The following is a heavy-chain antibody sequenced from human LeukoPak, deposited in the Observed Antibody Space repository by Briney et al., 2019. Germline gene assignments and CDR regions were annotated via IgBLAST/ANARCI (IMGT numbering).Heavy chain of an antibody. CDR2: IYHSGST. J-gene: IGHJ1*01. CDR3: ARRLIGYCSGGSCYSGYFQH. CDR1: GYSISSGYY. V-gene: IGHV4-38-2*02. Sequence: PSETLSLTCTVSGYSISSGYYWGWIRQPPGKGLEWIGSIYHSGSTYYNPSLKSRVTISVDTSKNRFSLKLSSVTAADTAVYYCARRLIGYCSGGSCYSGYFQHWGQGTLVTVSS. D-gene: IGHD2-15*01.